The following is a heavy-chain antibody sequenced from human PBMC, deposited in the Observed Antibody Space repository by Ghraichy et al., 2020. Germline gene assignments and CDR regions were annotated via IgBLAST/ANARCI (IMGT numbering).Heavy chain of an antibody. CDR1: GFTFNNYA. CDR2: ISSSGKNT. D-gene: IGHD2-21*02. J-gene: IGHJ4*02. V-gene: IGHV3-23*01. Sequence: GGSLRLSCAAAGFTFNNYAMNWVRQAPGKGLQWVSVISSSGKNTYYADSVRGRFTISRDNSKNTLYVQMNSLRADDTAVYYCVKQNEAWGDSYSDYWGQGTLVTVSS. CDR3: VKQNEAWGDSYSDY.